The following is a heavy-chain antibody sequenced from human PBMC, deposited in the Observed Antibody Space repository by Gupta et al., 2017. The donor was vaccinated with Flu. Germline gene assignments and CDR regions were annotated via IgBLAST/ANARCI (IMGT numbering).Heavy chain of an antibody. J-gene: IGHJ6*02. CDR3: SKDAAGGVSYFYGMEA. CDR2: ISWNSEKI. V-gene: IGHV3-9*01. Sequence: APGKGLGWVSGISWNSEKIRYAGSVNGRFTVSRDNGKRSLYLQMNSLRAEDTAVYYCSKDAAGGVSYFYGMEAWGQGTTVTVSS. D-gene: IGHD6-13*01.